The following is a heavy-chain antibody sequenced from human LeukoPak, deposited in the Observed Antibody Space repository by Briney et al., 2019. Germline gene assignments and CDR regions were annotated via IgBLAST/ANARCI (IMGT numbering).Heavy chain of an antibody. V-gene: IGHV4-31*03. CDR1: GGSISSGGYY. D-gene: IGHD3-3*01. Sequence: PSETLSLTCTGSGGSISSGGYYWSWIRQHPGKGLEWIGYIYYSGSTYYNPSLKSRVTISVDTSKNQFSLKLSSVTAADTAVYYCARDNFGVVIKGWFDPWGQGTLVTVSS. CDR2: IYYSGST. J-gene: IGHJ5*02. CDR3: ARDNFGVVIKGWFDP.